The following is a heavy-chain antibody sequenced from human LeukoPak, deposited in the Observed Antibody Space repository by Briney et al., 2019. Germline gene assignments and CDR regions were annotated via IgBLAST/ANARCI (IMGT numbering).Heavy chain of an antibody. D-gene: IGHD7-27*01. CDR3: ARDPNWGLGWFDP. CDR2: ISSSSSTI. J-gene: IGHJ5*02. CDR1: GFTFSSYS. V-gene: IGHV3-48*01. Sequence: PGGSLRLSCAASGFTFSSYSMNWVRQAPGKGLEWVSYISSSSSTIYYADSVKGRFTISRDNAKNSLYLQMNSLRAEDTAVYYCARDPNWGLGWFDPWGQGTLVTVSS.